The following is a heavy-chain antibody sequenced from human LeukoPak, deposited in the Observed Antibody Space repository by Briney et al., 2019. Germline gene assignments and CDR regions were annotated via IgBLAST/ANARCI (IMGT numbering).Heavy chain of an antibody. V-gene: IGHV4-34*01. D-gene: IGHD3-22*01. CDR2: INHSGST. Sequence: KPSETLSLTCAVYGGSFSGYYWSWIRQPPGKVLEWIGEINHSGSTNYNPSLKSRVTISVDTSKNQFSLKLSSVTAADTAVYYCARVMHYYDSSGYYYYRHAFDIWGQGTMVTVSS. CDR1: GGSFSGYY. J-gene: IGHJ3*02. CDR3: ARVMHYYDSSGYYYYRHAFDI.